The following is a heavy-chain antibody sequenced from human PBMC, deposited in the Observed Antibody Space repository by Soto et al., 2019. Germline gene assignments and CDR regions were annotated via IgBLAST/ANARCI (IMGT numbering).Heavy chain of an antibody. J-gene: IGHJ6*02. D-gene: IGHD2-2*02. CDR2: ISAYNGNT. V-gene: IGHV1-18*01. CDR3: ARAGDPIGVLVPAAIGYGMDV. CDR1: GYTFTSYG. Sequence: QVQLVQSGAEVKKPGASVKVSCKASGYTFTSYGISWVRQAPGQGLEWMGWISAYNGNTNYAQKLQGRVTMTTDTSTSTADMERRSLRSDDKAVYYCARAGDPIGVLVPAAIGYGMDVWGPGTTVTVSS.